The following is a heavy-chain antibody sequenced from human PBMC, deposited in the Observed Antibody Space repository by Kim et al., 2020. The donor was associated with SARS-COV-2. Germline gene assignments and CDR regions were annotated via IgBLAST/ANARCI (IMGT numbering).Heavy chain of an antibody. Sequence: KFQGRVTMTRDTSISTAYMELSRLRSDDTAVYYCARDRKSIAALGDAFDIWGQGTMVTVSS. V-gene: IGHV1-2*02. D-gene: IGHD6-6*01. J-gene: IGHJ3*02. CDR3: ARDRKSIAALGDAFDI.